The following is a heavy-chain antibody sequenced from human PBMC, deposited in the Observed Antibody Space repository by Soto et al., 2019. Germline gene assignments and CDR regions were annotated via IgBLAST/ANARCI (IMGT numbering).Heavy chain of an antibody. J-gene: IGHJ5*02. CDR2: ISYDGNNK. CDR3: AKDHLPTTITTPWFDP. V-gene: IGHV3-30*18. CDR1: GFSFSSHG. Sequence: QVQLVGSGGGVVQPGRSLRLSCEASGFSFSSHGMHWVRQAPGKGLEWLAVISYDGNNKYYADSVKGRFSISRDNYKTTLYLQMHSLRAEDTAVYYCAKDHLPTTITTPWFDPWGQGTLVTVSS. D-gene: IGHD4-17*01.